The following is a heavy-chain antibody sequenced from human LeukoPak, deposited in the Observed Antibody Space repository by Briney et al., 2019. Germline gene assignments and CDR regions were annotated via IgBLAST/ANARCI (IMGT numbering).Heavy chain of an antibody. CDR1: GGSISSYY. V-gene: IGHV4-59*12. Sequence: PSETLSLTCTVSGGSISSYYWSWIRQPPGKGLEWIGYIYYSGSTNYNPSLKSRVTISVDTSKNQFSLKLSSVTAADTAVYYCARDLVVAAADYWGQGTLVTVSS. CDR2: IYYSGST. J-gene: IGHJ4*02. D-gene: IGHD2-15*01. CDR3: ARDLVVAAADY.